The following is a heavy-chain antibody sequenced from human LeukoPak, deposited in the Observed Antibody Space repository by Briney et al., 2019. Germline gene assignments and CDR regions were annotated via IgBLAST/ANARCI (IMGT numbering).Heavy chain of an antibody. D-gene: IGHD4-11*01. CDR1: GFTFSSYE. J-gene: IGHJ4*02. CDR2: ISSSSSYI. Sequence: PGGSLRLSCAASGFTFSSYEMNWVRQAPGKGLEWVSSISSSSSYIYYADSVKGRFTISRDNAKSSLYLQMNSLRAEDTAVYYCAREEVTTVTVDYWGQGTLVTVSS. CDR3: AREEVTTVTVDY. V-gene: IGHV3-21*01.